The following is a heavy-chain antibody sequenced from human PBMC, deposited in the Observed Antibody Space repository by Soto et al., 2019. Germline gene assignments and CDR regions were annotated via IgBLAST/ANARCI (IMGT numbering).Heavy chain of an antibody. V-gene: IGHV5-10-1*01. CDR3: ARTSMQSRGYSYGHGGMDV. Sequence: GESLKISCKASGYIFNIYWIGWVRQMPGKGLEWMGRIDPSDSYTNYSPSFQGHVTISADKSISTAYLQWSSLKASDTAMYYCARTSMQSRGYSYGHGGMDVWGQGTTVTVSS. J-gene: IGHJ6*02. CDR1: GYIFNIYW. D-gene: IGHD5-18*01. CDR2: IDPSDSYT.